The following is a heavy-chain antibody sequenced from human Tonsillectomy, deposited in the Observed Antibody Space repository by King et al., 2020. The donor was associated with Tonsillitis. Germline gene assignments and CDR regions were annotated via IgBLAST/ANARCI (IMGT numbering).Heavy chain of an antibody. J-gene: IGHJ2*01. CDR2: IYSGGNT. D-gene: IGHD4-17*01. V-gene: IGHV3-53*01. CDR1: GFTVCNSY. Sequence: VQLVESGGGLIQPGGSLRLSCAASGFTVCNSYLSWVRQAPGKGLEWISIIYSGGNTYYADSVKGRFTISRDNSNNTLYLQMNSLRAEDTAVYYCARDLTVTTPWYFDLWGRGTLVTVSS. CDR3: ARDLTVTTPWYFDL.